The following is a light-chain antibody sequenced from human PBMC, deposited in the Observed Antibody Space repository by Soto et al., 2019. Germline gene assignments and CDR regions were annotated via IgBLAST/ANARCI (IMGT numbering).Light chain of an antibody. Sequence: DIRMTQSPSSLSSSVDDTVTITCRASQNIDMYLNWYQQKPGKAPRVLISGASNLQSGVPSRFSGSGSGTDFTLTISSLQSEDFASYFCQHTFNSPPWTFGQGTKVDIK. CDR3: QHTFNSPPWT. J-gene: IGKJ1*01. CDR2: GAS. V-gene: IGKV1-39*01. CDR1: QNIDMY.